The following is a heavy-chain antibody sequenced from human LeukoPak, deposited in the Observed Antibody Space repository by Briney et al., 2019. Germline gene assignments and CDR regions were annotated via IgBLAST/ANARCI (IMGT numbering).Heavy chain of an antibody. CDR2: IYSGGST. Sequence: GGSLRLSCAVSGFTVSSGYMSWVRQAPGKGLEWVSVIYSGGSTSYADSVKGRFTISRDSSKNTLSLQMNSLRAEDTAVYYCATGDKRDYFDYWGQGTLVTVSS. CDR3: ATGDKRDYFDY. CDR1: GFTVSSGY. D-gene: IGHD1-14*01. V-gene: IGHV3-53*01. J-gene: IGHJ4*02.